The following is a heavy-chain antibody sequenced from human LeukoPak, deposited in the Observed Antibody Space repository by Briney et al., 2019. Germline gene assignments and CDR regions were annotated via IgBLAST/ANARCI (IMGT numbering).Heavy chain of an antibody. CDR3: AKGPLESNWNWFDP. V-gene: IGHV3-23*01. CDR2: ISGSGDST. CDR1: GISFSSYA. Sequence: GGSLRLSCAASGISFSSYAMTWVRQAPGKGLEWASVISGSGDSTYYGGSVKGRFTISRDNSKNTLYLQMNSLRAEDTAVYYCAKGPLESNWNWFDPWGQGTLVTVSS. D-gene: IGHD1-1*01. J-gene: IGHJ5*02.